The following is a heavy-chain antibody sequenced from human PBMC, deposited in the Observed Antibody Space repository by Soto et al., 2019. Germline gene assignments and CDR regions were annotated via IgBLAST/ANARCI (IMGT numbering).Heavy chain of an antibody. CDR2: ISAYNGNT. Sequence: QVQLVQSGAEVKKPGASVKVSCKASGYTFTSYGISWVRQAPGQGLEWMGWISAYNGNTNYAQKLQGRVTMTTDTTXSPXHMELRGLRSDDTAVYYCARSAITIFGVVHLELDPWGQGTLVTVSS. CDR1: GYTFTSYG. CDR3: ARSAITIFGVVHLELDP. V-gene: IGHV1-18*01. D-gene: IGHD3-3*01. J-gene: IGHJ5*02.